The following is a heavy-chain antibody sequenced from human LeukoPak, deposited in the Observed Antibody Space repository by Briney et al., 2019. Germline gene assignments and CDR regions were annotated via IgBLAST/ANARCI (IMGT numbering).Heavy chain of an antibody. CDR3: ARVGIGPATAPDY. CDR1: GYSLSSGYD. Sequence: SSETLSLTCSVSGYSLSSGYDWGWIRQPPGKGLERIRSIYHSGSTYYNPSLKSRVTISVDTSKNQFSLKRSSVTAADTAVYYWARVGIGPATAPDYWGQGTPVTVSS. D-gene: IGHD2-21*02. V-gene: IGHV4-38-2*02. CDR2: IYHSGST. J-gene: IGHJ4*02.